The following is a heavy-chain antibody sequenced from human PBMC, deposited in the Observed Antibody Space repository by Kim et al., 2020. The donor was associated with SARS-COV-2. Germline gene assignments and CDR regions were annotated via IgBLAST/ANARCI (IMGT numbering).Heavy chain of an antibody. CDR3: ARDSVAADRIWFDP. V-gene: IGHV1-69*04. Sequence: EQKFQARVTIPADKSTSTAYMELSSLRSEDTAVYYCARDSVAADRIWFDPWGQGTLVTVSS. J-gene: IGHJ5*02. D-gene: IGHD6-13*01.